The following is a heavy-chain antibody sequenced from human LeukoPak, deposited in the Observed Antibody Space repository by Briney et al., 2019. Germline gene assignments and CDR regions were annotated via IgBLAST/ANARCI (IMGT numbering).Heavy chain of an antibody. J-gene: IGHJ6*03. V-gene: IGHV3-20*04. D-gene: IGHD2-2*01. CDR2: INWNGVSI. CDR1: GFTLENFG. CDR3: ARTGLGHCSSTSCYAGYYYYYTDV. Sequence: PGGSLRLSCVASGFTLENFGMSWVRQAPGKGLEWVSGINWNGVSIGYADSVKGRFTISRDNAKNSLYLQMNSLRAEDTAFYYCARTGLGHCSSTSCYAGYYYYYTDVWGKGTTVTVS.